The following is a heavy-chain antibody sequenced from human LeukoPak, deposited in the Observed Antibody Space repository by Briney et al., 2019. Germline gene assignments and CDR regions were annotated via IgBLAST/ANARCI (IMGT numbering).Heavy chain of an antibody. CDR2: IDPSDYYT. J-gene: IGHJ4*02. CDR1: GYSFTSYW. Sequence: GESLKISCKGSGYSFTSYWISWVRQMPGKGREWMGRIDPSDYYTNYSPSFQGHVTISAEKSISTAYLQWSSLKASDTAMYYCARRIAAANSDYIDYWGQGTLVTVSS. CDR3: ARRIAAANSDYIDY. D-gene: IGHD6-13*01. V-gene: IGHV5-10-1*01.